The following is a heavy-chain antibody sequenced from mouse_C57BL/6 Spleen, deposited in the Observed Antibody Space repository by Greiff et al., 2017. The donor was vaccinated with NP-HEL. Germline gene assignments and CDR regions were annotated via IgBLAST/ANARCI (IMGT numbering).Heavy chain of an antibody. D-gene: IGHD1-1*01. Sequence: EVQLQQSGTVLARPGASVKMSCKTSGYTFTSYWMHWVKQRPGQGLEWIGAIYPGNSDTSYNQKFKGKAKLTAVTSASTAYMELSSLTNEDSAVYYCTPNYYGSSYGFAYWGQGTLVTVSA. V-gene: IGHV1-5*01. CDR2: IYPGNSDT. CDR1: GYTFTSYW. CDR3: TPNYYGSSYGFAY. J-gene: IGHJ3*01.